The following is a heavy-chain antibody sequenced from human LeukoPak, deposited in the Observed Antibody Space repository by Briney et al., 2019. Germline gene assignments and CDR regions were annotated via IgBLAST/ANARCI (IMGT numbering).Heavy chain of an antibody. CDR1: GFTFRNNA. CDR2: ISGDGVYI. Sequence: GGSLRLSCAASGFTFRNNAMTWVRQAPGKGLKWVAAISGDGVYIYYADSVRGRFTISRDNSRTALYLQMNYLTDEDTALYYCVKNLGQGAAYDSWGQGTRVTVSS. D-gene: IGHD6-13*01. J-gene: IGHJ4*02. V-gene: IGHV3-23*01. CDR3: VKNLGQGAAYDS.